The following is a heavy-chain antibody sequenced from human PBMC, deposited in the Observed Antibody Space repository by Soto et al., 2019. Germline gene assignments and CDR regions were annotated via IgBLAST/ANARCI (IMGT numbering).Heavy chain of an antibody. CDR2: IYPGDSDT. Sequence: GGSLRLSCKGSGYSFTSYWIGWVRQMPGKGLEWMGIIYPGDSDTRYSPSFQGRFNNSAVKSLSTAYLQWSSLKASHNAMYYFARKGCGETYRSSTSCSCSTPDAFDIWGQGTMVTVSS. CDR1: GYSFTSYW. J-gene: IGHJ3*02. V-gene: IGHV5-51*01. D-gene: IGHD2-2*01. CDR3: ARKGCGETYRSSTSCSCSTPDAFDI.